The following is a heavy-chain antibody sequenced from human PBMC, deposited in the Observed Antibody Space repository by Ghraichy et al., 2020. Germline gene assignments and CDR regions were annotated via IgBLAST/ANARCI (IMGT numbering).Heavy chain of an antibody. CDR3: ANLERRGGISAADFEY. D-gene: IGHD4-23*01. CDR1: SGSISSSIYY. V-gene: IGHV4-39*01. J-gene: IGHJ4*02. Sequence: SETLSLTCTVSSGSISSSIYYWGWIRQPPGKGLEWIGSIYYSGSTYYNPSLKSRVTISVDTSKNQFSLKLSSVTAADTAVYYCANLERRGGISAADFEYWGQGTLVTVSS. CDR2: IYYSGST.